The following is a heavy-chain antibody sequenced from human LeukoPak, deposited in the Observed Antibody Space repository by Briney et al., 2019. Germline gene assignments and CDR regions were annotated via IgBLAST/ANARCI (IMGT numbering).Heavy chain of an antibody. J-gene: IGHJ5*02. Sequence: GGSLRLSCAATGFTFSNYAMSWGRQAPAKGLEWGSSISDSGTMTYHADSVKGRFTLSRDTSKNTLYLQMTSLKVEDTAVYWCARGFVAGNKWFDPWGQGTLVIVSS. CDR1: GFTFSNYA. D-gene: IGHD6-19*01. V-gene: IGHV3-23*01. CDR3: ARGFVAGNKWFDP. CDR2: ISDSGTMT.